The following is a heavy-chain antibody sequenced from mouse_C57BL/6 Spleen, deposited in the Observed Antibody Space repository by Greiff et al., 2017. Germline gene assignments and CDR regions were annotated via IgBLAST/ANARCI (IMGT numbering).Heavy chain of an antibody. D-gene: IGHD2-2*01. V-gene: IGHV5-17*01. CDR2: ISSGSSTI. CDR3: ARSGGYRGAWFAD. Sequence: EVHLVESGGGLVKPGGSLKLSCAASGFTFSDYGMHWVRQAPEKGLEWVAYISSGSSTIYYADTVKGRFTISRDNAKNTLFLQMTSLRSEDTARYYCARSGGYRGAWFADWGQGTLVTVSA. CDR1: GFTFSDYG. J-gene: IGHJ3*01.